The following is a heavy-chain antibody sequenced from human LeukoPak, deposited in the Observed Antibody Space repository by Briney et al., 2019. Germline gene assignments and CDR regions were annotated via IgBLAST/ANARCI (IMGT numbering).Heavy chain of an antibody. J-gene: IGHJ6*02. CDR2: MYYSGST. CDR3: ARHSEGMDV. CDR1: GGSISSYY. D-gene: IGHD3-10*01. V-gene: IGHV4-59*08. Sequence: SETLSLTCTVSGGSISSYYWSWLRQPPGKGLEWIGYMYYSGSTNYNPSLKSRVTISVDTSKNQFSLKLRSVTAADTAVYYCARHSEGMDVWGQGTTVTVSS.